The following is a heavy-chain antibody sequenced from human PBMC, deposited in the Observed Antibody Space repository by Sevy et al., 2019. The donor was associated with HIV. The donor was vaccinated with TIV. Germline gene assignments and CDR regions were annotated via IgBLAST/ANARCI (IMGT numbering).Heavy chain of an antibody. CDR1: GGTFSSYA. J-gene: IGHJ6*02. CDR3: ARAQVVIPAGGYYYYGMDV. V-gene: IGHV1-69*13. Sequence: ASVKVSCKASGGTFSSYAISWVRQAPGQGLEWMGGIIPIFGTANYAQKFQGRVTITADESTSTAYMELSSLRSEDTAVYYCARAQVVIPAGGYYYYGMDVWGQGTTVTVSS. CDR2: IIPIFGTA. D-gene: IGHD3-22*01.